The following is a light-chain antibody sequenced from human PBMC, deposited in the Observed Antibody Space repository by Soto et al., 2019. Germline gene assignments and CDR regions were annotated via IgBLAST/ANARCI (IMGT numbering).Light chain of an antibody. CDR1: QSVSNY. V-gene: IGKV3-11*01. CDR2: DAS. CDR3: QQRGNWIT. J-gene: IGKJ5*01. Sequence: EIVLTQSPATLSLSPGERATLSCRASQSVSNYLAWYQQKPGQAPRLLISDASNRATGVPARFSGSGSGTDFTLTISSLEPDDFAIYYCQQRGNWITFGQGTRLEI.